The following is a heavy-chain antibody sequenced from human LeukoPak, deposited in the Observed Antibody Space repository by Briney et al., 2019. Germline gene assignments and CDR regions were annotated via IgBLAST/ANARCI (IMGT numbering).Heavy chain of an antibody. CDR3: ARDVDLDY. J-gene: IGHJ4*02. CDR1: GYTFSLCS. Sequence: GGSLRLSCAASGYTFSLCSMNWVRQAPGKGLEWISYVSTSGGTIYYADSVKGRFTISRDNAENSLYLQMSSLRAEDTAVYYCARDVDLDYWGQGALVTVSS. V-gene: IGHV3-48*04. CDR2: VSTSGGTI.